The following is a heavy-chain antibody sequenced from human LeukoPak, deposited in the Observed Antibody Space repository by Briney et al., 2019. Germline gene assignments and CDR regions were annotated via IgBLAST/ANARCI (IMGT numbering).Heavy chain of an antibody. CDR1: GYTFTGYY. V-gene: IGHV1-2*02. D-gene: IGHD6-13*01. J-gene: IGHJ4*02. CDR2: INPNSGGT. CDR3: ARVYSSSPDFDC. Sequence: ASVKVSCKASGYTFTGYYMHWVRQAPGQGLEWMGGINPNSGGTNYAQKFQGRVTMTRDTSISTAYMELSRLRSDDTAVYYCARVYSSSPDFDCWGQGTLVTVSS.